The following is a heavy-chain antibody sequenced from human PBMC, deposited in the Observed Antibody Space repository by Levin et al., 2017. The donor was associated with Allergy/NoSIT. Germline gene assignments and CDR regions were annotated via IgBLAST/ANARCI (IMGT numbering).Heavy chain of an antibody. CDR1: GYYISSGFY. CDR3: ARGVGLDPATFDY. Sequence: PSETLSLTCAVSGYYISSGFYWGWIRQPPGKVLEWIGSIYHSGSTYYSPSLKSRVTLSLDTSKNQFSLQLNSVTATDTAVYYCARGVGLDPATFDYWGQGNLVTVSS. J-gene: IGHJ4*02. D-gene: IGHD3-10*01. CDR2: IYHSGST. V-gene: IGHV4-38-2*01.